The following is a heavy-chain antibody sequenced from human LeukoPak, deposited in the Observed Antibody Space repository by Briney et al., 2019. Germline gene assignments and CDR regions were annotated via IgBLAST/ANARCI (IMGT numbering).Heavy chain of an antibody. CDR3: ARSGNNYYYYMDV. V-gene: IGHV3-7*01. Sequence: GGSLRLSCAASGFTFSTYEMSWVRQAPGKGLEWVAYIKQDGSEKYYVDSVKGRFTISRDNAKNSLYLQVNSLRAEDTAVYYCARSGNNYYYYMDVWGKGTTVTISS. J-gene: IGHJ6*03. CDR2: IKQDGSEK. D-gene: IGHD2/OR15-2a*01. CDR1: GFTFSTYE.